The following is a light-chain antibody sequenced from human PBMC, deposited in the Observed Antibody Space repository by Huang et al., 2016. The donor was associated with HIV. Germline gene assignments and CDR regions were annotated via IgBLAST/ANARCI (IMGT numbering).Light chain of an antibody. CDR3: QQRDT. CDR1: QRVSRN. V-gene: IGKV3-11*01. J-gene: IGKJ5*01. Sequence: EIVLTLPPATLSLSPGERATLSCRASQRVSRNLGWYQQKFGQAPRLFIYDASTRATGIPARFSGSGSGTNFTLTISSLEPEDCAVYYCQQRDTFGPGTRLEIK. CDR2: DAS.